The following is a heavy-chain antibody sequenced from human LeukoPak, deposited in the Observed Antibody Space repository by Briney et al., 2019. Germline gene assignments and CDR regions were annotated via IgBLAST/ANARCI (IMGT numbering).Heavy chain of an antibody. CDR2: IFYSGST. D-gene: IGHD1-1*01. CDR1: GGSISTSNYY. V-gene: IGHV4-39*07. CDR3: ARGSSKRTDAFDI. Sequence: SETLSLTCTVSGGSISTSNYYWGWIRQPPGKGLEWIGNIFYSGSTYYNPFLKSRVTISVDTSKNQFSLKLSSVTAADTAVYYCARGSSKRTDAFDIWGQGTMVTVSS. J-gene: IGHJ3*02.